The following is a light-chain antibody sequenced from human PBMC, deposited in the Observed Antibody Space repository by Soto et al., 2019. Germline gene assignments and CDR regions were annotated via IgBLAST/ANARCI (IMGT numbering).Light chain of an antibody. J-gene: IGLJ2*01. CDR1: NIGSKS. CDR2: YDS. V-gene: IGLV3-21*04. Sequence: SYELTQPPSVSVAPGETARITCGGNNIGSKSVHWYQQRAGQAPVLVIYYDSGRPSGIPERFSGSNSGNTATLTINRVEAGDEADYYCQVWDSGRDHVVFGGGTKLTVL. CDR3: QVWDSGRDHVV.